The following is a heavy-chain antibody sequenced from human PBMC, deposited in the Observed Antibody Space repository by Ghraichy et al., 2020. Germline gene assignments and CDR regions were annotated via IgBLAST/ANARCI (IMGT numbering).Heavy chain of an antibody. CDR1: GFTFSSYA. D-gene: IGHD3-10*01. V-gene: IGHV3-23*01. CDR2: ITGSGGTT. Sequence: GESLNISCAASGFTFSSYAMSWVRQAPGKGLEWVSGITGSGGTTYYADSVKGGFTISRDNSKNTLYLQMNSLRAEDTAVYYCAKDELRKVYVSGRQIFNWFDPWGQGTLVTVSS. CDR3: AKDELRKVYVSGRQIFNWFDP. J-gene: IGHJ5*02.